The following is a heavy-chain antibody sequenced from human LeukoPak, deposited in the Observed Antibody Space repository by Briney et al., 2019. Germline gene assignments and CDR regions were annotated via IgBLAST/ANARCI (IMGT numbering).Heavy chain of an antibody. D-gene: IGHD3/OR15-3a*01. Sequence: QPGRSLRLSCAASGFTFGSYGLHWVRQAPGKGLEWVSYISSSSSTIYYADSVKGRFTISRDNAKNSLYLQMNSLRAEDTAVYYCARGGSRTGWGQGTLVTVSS. CDR2: ISSSSSTI. J-gene: IGHJ4*02. CDR3: ARGGSRTG. CDR1: GFTFGSYG. V-gene: IGHV3-48*01.